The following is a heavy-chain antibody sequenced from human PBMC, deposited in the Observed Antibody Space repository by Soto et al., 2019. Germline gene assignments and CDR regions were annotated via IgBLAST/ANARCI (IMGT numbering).Heavy chain of an antibody. J-gene: IGHJ4*02. CDR2: IWYDGSNK. CDR1: GFTFSSYG. V-gene: IGHV3-33*01. CDR3: ASGYSGYDFGDYFDY. D-gene: IGHD5-12*01. Sequence: QVQLVESGGGVVQPGRSLRLSCVASGFTFSSYGMHWVRQAPGKGLEWVAVIWYDGSNKYYADSVKGRFTISRDNSKNTLYLQMNSLRAEDTAVYYCASGYSGYDFGDYFDYWGQGTLVTVSS.